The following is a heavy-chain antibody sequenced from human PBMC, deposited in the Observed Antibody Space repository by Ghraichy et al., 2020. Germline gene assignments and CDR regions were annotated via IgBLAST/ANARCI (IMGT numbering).Heavy chain of an antibody. Sequence: GSLRLSCAASGFSFNSYWMSWIRQAPGKGLEWVANIKEDGSDQYYVDSVKGRFTISRDNAKNSLYLQMNSLRAEDTAVYYCARYVAAEDYWGQGTLVTVSS. CDR1: GFSFNSYW. J-gene: IGHJ4*02. CDR3: ARYVAAEDY. V-gene: IGHV3-7*03. D-gene: IGHD6-13*01. CDR2: IKEDGSDQ.